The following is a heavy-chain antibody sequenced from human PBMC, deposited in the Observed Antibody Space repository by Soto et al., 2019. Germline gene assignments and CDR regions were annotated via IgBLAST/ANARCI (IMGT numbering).Heavy chain of an antibody. CDR1: GFTFTRYS. CDR2: ISSTTNYT. D-gene: IGHD5-18*01. V-gene: IGHV3-21*04. Sequence: PGGSLRLSCAASGFTFTRYSRNWVRQAPGKGLEWVSSISSTTNYTYYGNSMKGRFTISRDNAKNSLYLEMNSLRAEDTAVYYCARDIRGYSRAFDYWGQGALVTVYS. CDR3: ARDIRGYSRAFDY. J-gene: IGHJ4*02.